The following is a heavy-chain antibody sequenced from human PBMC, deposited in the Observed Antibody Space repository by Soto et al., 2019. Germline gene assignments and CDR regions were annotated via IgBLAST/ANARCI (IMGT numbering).Heavy chain of an antibody. CDR3: EVYYDSRGYYYTRTTAFDF. CDR2: ISYDGSNK. V-gene: IGHV3-30-3*01. CDR1: GGKSGGYA. J-gene: IGHJ4*02. Sequence: RLSNTASGGKSGGYARRWIRQTPVKGLEWGAVISYDGSNKYYADSVKGRFTISRDNSKNTLYLQMNSLRAEDTAVYYCEVYYDSRGYYYTRTTAFDFWGQGTLVTVSS. D-gene: IGHD3-22*01.